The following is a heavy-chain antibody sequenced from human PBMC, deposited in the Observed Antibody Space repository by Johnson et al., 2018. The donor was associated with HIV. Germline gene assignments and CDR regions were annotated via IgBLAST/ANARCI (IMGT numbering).Heavy chain of an antibody. CDR1: AFTFSSYA. J-gene: IGHJ3*02. CDR3: AKDRILSGYGPGAFDI. V-gene: IGHV3-48*03. D-gene: IGHD5-12*01. Sequence: VQLVESAGGLLQPAGSLRLSCAASAFTFSSYAMSWIRPAPGKGLAWASYTSVSGAPIYSPDSVPGRFTTSRDNAKHSLYLQMNSLRAEDTAVYYCAKDRILSGYGPGAFDIWGQGTMVTVSS. CDR2: TSVSGAPI.